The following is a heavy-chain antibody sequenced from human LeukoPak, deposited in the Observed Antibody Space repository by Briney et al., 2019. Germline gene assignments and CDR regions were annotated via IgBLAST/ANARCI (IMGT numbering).Heavy chain of an antibody. CDR3: VRSYSSSLFWFLDL. CDR2: ISSSGATF. CDR1: GFSFSSYE. D-gene: IGHD6-13*01. Sequence: QPGGSLRLSCAASGFSFSSYEMNWVRQAPGQGLEWVSYISSSGATFYYADSVKGRFTISRDNAKNSLYLQMNSLRAEDTAVYYCVRSYSSSLFWFLDLWGRGTQVTVSS. J-gene: IGHJ2*01. V-gene: IGHV3-48*03.